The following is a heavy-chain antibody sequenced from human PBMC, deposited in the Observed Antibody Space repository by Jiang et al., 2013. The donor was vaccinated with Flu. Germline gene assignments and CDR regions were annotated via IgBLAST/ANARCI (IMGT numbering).Heavy chain of an antibody. Sequence: LEWMGWINTNTGNPTYAQGFTGRFVFSLDTSVSTAYLQICSLKAEDTAVYYCARVLGDYVEGYYFDYWGQGTLVTVSS. CDR2: INTNTGNP. J-gene: IGHJ4*02. CDR3: ARVLGDYVEGYYFDY. V-gene: IGHV7-4-1*01. D-gene: IGHD4-17*01.